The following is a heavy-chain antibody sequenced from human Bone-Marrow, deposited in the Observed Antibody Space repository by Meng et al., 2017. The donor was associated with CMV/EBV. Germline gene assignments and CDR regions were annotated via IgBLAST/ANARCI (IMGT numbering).Heavy chain of an antibody. CDR1: GGSIRSYY. J-gene: IGHJ6*02. CDR3: ARDRVYYDFWSGYSSGMDV. D-gene: IGHD3-3*01. V-gene: IGHV4-59*01. Sequence: SETLSLTCTVSGGSIRSYYWSWIRQPPGKGLEWIGYIYYSGSTNYNPSLKSRVTISVDTSKNQFSLKLSSVTAADTAVYYCARDRVYYDFWSGYSSGMDVCGQ. CDR2: IYYSGST.